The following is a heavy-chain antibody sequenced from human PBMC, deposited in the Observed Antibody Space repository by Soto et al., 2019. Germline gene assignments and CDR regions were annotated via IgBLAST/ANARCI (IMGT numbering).Heavy chain of an antibody. V-gene: IGHV3-7*04. J-gene: IGHJ4*02. CDR3: VRARVDY. Sequence: PGGSLRLSCAVSGFTFNNYWMTWVRQAPGKGLEWVATIKGDGSEKYYGDSLRGRCTISRDNAENSLYLQMNSLRVEDTAIYYCVRARVDYWGQGTLVTVSS. CDR1: GFTFNNYW. CDR2: IKGDGSEK.